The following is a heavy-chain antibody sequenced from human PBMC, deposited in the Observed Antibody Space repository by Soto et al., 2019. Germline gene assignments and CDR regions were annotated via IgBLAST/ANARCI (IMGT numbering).Heavy chain of an antibody. V-gene: IGHV6-1*01. CDR3: ARLRGAAADLDAFDI. CDR2: TYYRSKWCN. J-gene: IGHJ3*02. Sequence: PSQTLSLTCAISGDSVSSDSAAWNWIRQSPSRGLEWLGRTYYRSKWCNDYAVSVKSRITINPDTSKNQFSLQLNSVTPEDTAVYYCARLRGAAADLDAFDIWGQGTMVTVSS. CDR1: GDSVSSDSAA. D-gene: IGHD6-13*01.